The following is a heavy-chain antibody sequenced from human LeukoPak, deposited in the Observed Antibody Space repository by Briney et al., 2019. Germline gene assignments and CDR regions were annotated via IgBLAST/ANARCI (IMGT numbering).Heavy chain of an antibody. CDR3: ARASPCGGDCYSSAFDI. CDR1: GGTFSSYA. J-gene: IGHJ3*02. Sequence: GASVKVSCKASGGTFSSYAISWVRQAPGQGLEWMGGIIPIFGTANYAQKFQGRVTITADESTSTAYMELSSLRSEDTAVYYCARASPCGGDCYSSAFDIWGQGTMVTVSS. CDR2: IIPIFGTA. D-gene: IGHD2-21*02. V-gene: IGHV1-69*13.